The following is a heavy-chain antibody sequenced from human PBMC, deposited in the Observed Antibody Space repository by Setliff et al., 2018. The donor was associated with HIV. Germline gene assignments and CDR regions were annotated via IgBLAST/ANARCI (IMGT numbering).Heavy chain of an antibody. V-gene: IGHV4-4*02. D-gene: IGHD3-10*01. CDR1: GGSISSNKW. CDR2: IYQSGHT. Sequence: PSETLSLTCAVSGGSISSNKWWSWVRQPPGKGLEWIGEIYQSGHTNYSPPLESRVTISVDESKNQFSLKLSSVTAADTAVYYCARPALGIGGGSRFDNWGQGILVTVSS. CDR3: ARPALGIGGGSRFDN. J-gene: IGHJ4*02.